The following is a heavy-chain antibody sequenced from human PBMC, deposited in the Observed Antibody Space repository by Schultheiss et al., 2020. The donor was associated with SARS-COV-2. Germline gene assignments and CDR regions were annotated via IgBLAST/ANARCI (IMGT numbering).Heavy chain of an antibody. Sequence: SETLSLTCTVSGVSISTSSYNWGWIRQPPGKGLEWIGEINHSGSTNYNPSLKSRVTISVDTSKNQFSLKLSSVTAADTAVYYCARSRYYDSSGYLVRRYNWFDPWGQGTLVTVSS. CDR3: ARSRYYDSSGYLVRRYNWFDP. J-gene: IGHJ5*02. CDR2: INHSGST. V-gene: IGHV4-39*07. D-gene: IGHD3-22*01. CDR1: GVSISTSSYN.